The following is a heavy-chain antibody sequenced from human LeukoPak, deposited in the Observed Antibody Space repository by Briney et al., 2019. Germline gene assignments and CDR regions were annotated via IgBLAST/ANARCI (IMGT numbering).Heavy chain of an antibody. D-gene: IGHD2-2*01. V-gene: IGHV3-48*01. J-gene: IGHJ4*02. CDR1: GFTFSSYS. CDR2: ISSSSSTI. Sequence: GGSLRLSCAASGFTFSSYSMNWVRQAPGKGLEWVSYISSSSSTIYYADSVKGRFTISRDNAKNSLYLQMNSLRAEDTAVYYCARVAGGASCFDWGQGTLVTVSS. CDR3: ARVAGGASCFD.